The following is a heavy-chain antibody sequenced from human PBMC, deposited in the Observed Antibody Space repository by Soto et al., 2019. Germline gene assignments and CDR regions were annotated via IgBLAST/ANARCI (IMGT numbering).Heavy chain of an antibody. V-gene: IGHV4-39*01. CDR1: GGSISRTRHY. CDR3: VRRGNNGGYLRSYDY. J-gene: IGHJ4*02. Sequence: SETLPLTCTVSGGSISRTRHYWLWIRQPPGGGLEWSGSIYFDGAAFYNPSLKSRVTLSVDTSRNQFSLNVNSVTAADTAIYYCVRRGNNGGYLRSYDYWGQGSLVT. CDR2: IYFDGAA. D-gene: IGHD3-22*01.